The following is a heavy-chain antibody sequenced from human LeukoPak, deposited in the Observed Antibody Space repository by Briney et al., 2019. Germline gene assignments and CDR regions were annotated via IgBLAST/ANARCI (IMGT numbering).Heavy chain of an antibody. CDR2: IYHSGST. J-gene: IGHJ4*02. D-gene: IGHD6-19*01. V-gene: IGHV4-4*02. CDR1: GGSISSSNW. CDR3: ARYDVGWYYFDY. Sequence: MASETLSLTCVVSGGSISSSNWWSWVRQPPEKGLEWIGEIYHSGSTNYNPSLKSRVTISVDKSKNQFSLKLSSVTAADTAVYYCARYDVGWYYFDYWGQGTLVTVSS.